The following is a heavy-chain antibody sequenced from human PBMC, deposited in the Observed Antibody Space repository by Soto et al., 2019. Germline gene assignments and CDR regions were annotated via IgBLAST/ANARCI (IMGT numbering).Heavy chain of an antibody. J-gene: IGHJ5*02. CDR2: ISAYNGNT. Sequence: ASVKVSFKASGYTFTSYGISWVRQAPGQGLEWMGWISAYNGNTNYAQKLQGRVTMTTDTSTSTAYMELRSLRSDDTAVYYCARGVYDFWSGYYSSGLFDPWGQGTLVTVSS. CDR3: ARGVYDFWSGYYSSGLFDP. D-gene: IGHD3-3*01. CDR1: GYTFTSYG. V-gene: IGHV1-18*01.